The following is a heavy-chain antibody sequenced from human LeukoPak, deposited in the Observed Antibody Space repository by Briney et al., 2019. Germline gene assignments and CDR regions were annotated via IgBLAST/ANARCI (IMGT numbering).Heavy chain of an antibody. CDR1: GGSISSYY. CDR3: ARVTGGSSPHPHYYYMDV. J-gene: IGHJ6*03. D-gene: IGHD2-15*01. V-gene: IGHV4-59*01. Sequence: SETLSLTCTVSGGSISSYYGSWIRHPPGKGLEWIGYIYYSGSTNYNPSIKSRVTISVDTSKNQFSLKLSSVTAADTAVYYCARVTGGSSPHPHYYYMDVWGKGTTVTVSS. CDR2: IYYSGST.